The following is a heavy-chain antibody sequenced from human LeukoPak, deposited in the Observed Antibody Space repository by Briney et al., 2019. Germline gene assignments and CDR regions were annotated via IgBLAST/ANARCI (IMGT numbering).Heavy chain of an antibody. J-gene: IGHJ6*02. CDR2: LGGLSESV. CDR3: ARRWLGDPYGMDV. Sequence: GGSLRLSCAASGFIFSNYAMTWVRQAPGKGLEWVSILGGLSESVYYPDSVRGRFTVSRDNSKDTLYLEINSLRGEDTATYYCARRWLGDPYGMDVWGQGTTVTVSS. CDR1: GFIFSNYA. V-gene: IGHV3-23*01. D-gene: IGHD3-10*01.